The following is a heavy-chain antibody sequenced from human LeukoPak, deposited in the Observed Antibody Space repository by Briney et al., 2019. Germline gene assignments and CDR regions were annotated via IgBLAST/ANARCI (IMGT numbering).Heavy chain of an antibody. Sequence: PSESLSLTCTVSGGSVSDYYWSWIRQSPGKGLEWIGYIYYTETSYNPSLKSRVTISADTSKNQFSLKLYSVTPADTAVYYCAKTAKYYYGSETYYFFEYWGQGTLVTVSS. CDR2: IYYTET. CDR3: AKTAKYYYGSETYYFFEY. CDR1: GGSVSDYY. V-gene: IGHV4-59*02. D-gene: IGHD3-10*01. J-gene: IGHJ4*02.